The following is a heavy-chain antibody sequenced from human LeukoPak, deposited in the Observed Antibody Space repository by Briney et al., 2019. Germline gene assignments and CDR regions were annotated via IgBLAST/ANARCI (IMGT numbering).Heavy chain of an antibody. CDR2: ISAYNGNT. CDR3: ARGGRRVYCTGGVCYSYGDYHYYYYYMDV. D-gene: IGHD2-8*02. V-gene: IGHV1-18*01. Sequence: ASVKVSCKASGYTFTSYGISWVRQAPGQGLEWMGWISAYNGNTNYAQKLQGRVTMTTDTSTSTAYMELGSLRSDDTAVYYCARGGRRVYCTGGVCYSYGDYHYYYYYMDVWGKGTTVTVSS. CDR1: GYTFTSYG. J-gene: IGHJ6*03.